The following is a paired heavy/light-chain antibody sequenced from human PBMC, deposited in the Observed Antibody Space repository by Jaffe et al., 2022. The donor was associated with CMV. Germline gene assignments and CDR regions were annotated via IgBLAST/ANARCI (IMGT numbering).Light chain of an antibody. J-gene: IGKJ5*01. CDR2: GAS. CDR3: QQYEDT. V-gene: IGKV3-20*01. Sequence: EIVLTQSPGTLSLSPGERATLSCRASQSVSSSYLAWYQQKPGQAPRLLIYGASSRATGIPDRFSGSGSGTDFTLTISRLEPEDFAVYYCQQYEDTFGQGTRLEIK. CDR1: QSVSSSY.
Heavy chain of an antibody. CDR3: ARNLADYYDFWSGYPGYYYYGMDV. V-gene: IGHV1-2*02. J-gene: IGHJ6*02. Sequence: QVQLVQSGAEVKKPGASVKVSCKASGYTFTGYYMHWVRQAPGQGLEWMGWINPNSGGTNYAQKFQGRVTMTRDTSISTAYMELSRLRSDDTAVYYCARNLADYYDFWSGYPGYYYYGMDVWGQGTTVTVSS. CDR2: INPNSGGT. CDR1: GYTFTGYY. D-gene: IGHD3-3*01.